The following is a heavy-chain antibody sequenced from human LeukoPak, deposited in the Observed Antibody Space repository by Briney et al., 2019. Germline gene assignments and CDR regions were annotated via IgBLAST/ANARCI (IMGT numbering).Heavy chain of an antibody. Sequence: GGSLRLSCAVSGVTINDFYLSMSWVRQAPGKGLEWVANIKQDGSEKYYVDSVKGRFTISRDDAKNSLYLQMNSLRAEDTAVYYCARDLDSSGYYIPFDYWGQGTLVTVSS. CDR1: GVTINDFYLS. CDR3: ARDLDSSGYYIPFDY. CDR2: IKQDGSEK. D-gene: IGHD3-22*01. J-gene: IGHJ4*02. V-gene: IGHV3-7*01.